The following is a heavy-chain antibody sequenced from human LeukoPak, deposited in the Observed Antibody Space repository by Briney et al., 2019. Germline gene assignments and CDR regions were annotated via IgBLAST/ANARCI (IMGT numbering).Heavy chain of an antibody. CDR2: ISAYNGNT. Sequence: ASVNVSCKASGYTFTSYGISWVRQAPGQGLKWMGWISAYNGNTNYAQKLQGRVTMTTDTSTSTAYMELRSLRSDDTAVYYCARGDSSGYWSLNWFDPWGQGTLVTVSS. V-gene: IGHV1-18*01. J-gene: IGHJ5*02. CDR3: ARGDSSGYWSLNWFDP. D-gene: IGHD3-22*01. CDR1: GYTFTSYG.